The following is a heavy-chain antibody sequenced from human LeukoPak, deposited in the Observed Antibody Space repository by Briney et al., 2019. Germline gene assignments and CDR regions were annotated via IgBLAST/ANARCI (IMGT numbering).Heavy chain of an antibody. CDR3: AIGDHSGSYVAFDI. CDR1: GYTLTELS. Sequence: ASVKVSCKVSGYTLTELSMHWVRQAPGKGLEWMGGFDPEDGETIYAQKFQGGVTMTEDTSTDTAYMELSSLRSEDTAVDYCAIGDHSGSYVAFDIWGQGTMVTVSS. CDR2: FDPEDGET. D-gene: IGHD1-26*01. J-gene: IGHJ3*02. V-gene: IGHV1-24*01.